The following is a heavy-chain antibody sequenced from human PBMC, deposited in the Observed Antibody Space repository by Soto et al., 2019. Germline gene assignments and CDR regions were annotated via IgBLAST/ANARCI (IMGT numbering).Heavy chain of an antibody. CDR1: GYTFTNYA. D-gene: IGHD3-22*01. CDR2: INAGNGNT. CDR3: ASSSGYYYLEY. Sequence: QVQLVQSGAEVKKPGASVKVSCKASGYTFTNYAMHWVRQAPGQRLEWMGWINAGNGNTKYSQQCQGRGTITRDTSASTAYMELSSLRSGDTAVYYCASSSGYYYLEYWGQGTLVTVSS. J-gene: IGHJ4*02. V-gene: IGHV1-3*01.